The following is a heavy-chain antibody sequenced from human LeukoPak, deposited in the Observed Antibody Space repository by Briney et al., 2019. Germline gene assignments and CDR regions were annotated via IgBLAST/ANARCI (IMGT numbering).Heavy chain of an antibody. Sequence: PGGSLRLSCGASGFTFSSYGMHWVRQAPGKGLEWVSIIYSGGSTFYADSVKGRFTISRDNSKNTLYLQTNSLRAEDTAVYYCARGGSYLSAFDIWGQGTMVTVSS. J-gene: IGHJ3*02. D-gene: IGHD1-26*01. V-gene: IGHV3-NL1*01. CDR2: IYSGGST. CDR1: GFTFSSYG. CDR3: ARGGSYLSAFDI.